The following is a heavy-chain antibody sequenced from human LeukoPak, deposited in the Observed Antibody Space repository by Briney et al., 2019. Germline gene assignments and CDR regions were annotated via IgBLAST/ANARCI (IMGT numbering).Heavy chain of an antibody. CDR1: GFTFSSYS. CDR2: ISSSSSTI. Sequence: KPGGSLRLSCAASGFTFSSYSMNWVRQAPGKGLEWVSYISSSSSTIYYADSVKGRFTISRDNAKNSLYLQMNSLRDEDTAVYYCARALREYYYDSALHYWGQGTLVTVSS. J-gene: IGHJ4*02. D-gene: IGHD3-22*01. CDR3: ARALREYYYDSALHY. V-gene: IGHV3-48*02.